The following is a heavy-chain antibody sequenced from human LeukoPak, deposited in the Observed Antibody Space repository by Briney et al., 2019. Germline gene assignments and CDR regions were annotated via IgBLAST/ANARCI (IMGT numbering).Heavy chain of an antibody. CDR1: GFTFSSYA. CDR3: AKVGNMVRGVITSYYYYYYMDV. CDR2: ISGSPGST. V-gene: IGHV3-23*01. J-gene: IGHJ6*03. Sequence: GGSLRLSCAASGFTFSSYAMSWVRQAPGKGLEWVSAISGSPGSTYYADSVKGRFTISRDNSKNTLYLQMNSLRAEDTAVYYCAKVGNMVRGVITSYYYYYYMDVWGKGTTVTISS. D-gene: IGHD3-10*01.